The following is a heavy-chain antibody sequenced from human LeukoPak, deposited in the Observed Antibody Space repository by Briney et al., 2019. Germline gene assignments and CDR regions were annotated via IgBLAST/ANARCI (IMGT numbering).Heavy chain of an antibody. J-gene: IGHJ3*02. V-gene: IGHV3-7*01. CDR2: IKQDGSEK. CDR3: ARDDGGNFNDAFDI. D-gene: IGHD4-23*01. Sequence: GGSLGLSCAASGFTFNTYWMNWVRQAPGKGLEWVANIKQDGSEKYYVDSVKGRFTISRDNAKNSLYLQMNSLRAEDTAVYYCARDDGGNFNDAFDIWGQGTMVTVSS. CDR1: GFTFNTYW.